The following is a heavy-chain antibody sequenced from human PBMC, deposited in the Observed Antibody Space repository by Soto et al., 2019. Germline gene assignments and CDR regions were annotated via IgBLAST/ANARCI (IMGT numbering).Heavy chain of an antibody. V-gene: IGHV3-30*09. Sequence: PGGSLRLSCEASGFTFSSYPMHWVRQAPGKGLEWVAVISFDGGNKYYTDSVKGRFAISRDNSKNTLYLQMNSLRAEDTAAYYCEREGGNRYYYYGMDVWGQGTTVTVSS. CDR2: ISFDGGNK. CDR3: EREGGNRYYYYGMDV. CDR1: GFTFSSYP. J-gene: IGHJ6*02. D-gene: IGHD1-26*01.